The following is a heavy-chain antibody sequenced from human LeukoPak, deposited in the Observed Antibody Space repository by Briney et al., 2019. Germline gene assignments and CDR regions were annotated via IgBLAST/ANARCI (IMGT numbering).Heavy chain of an antibody. CDR2: IYYSGST. J-gene: IGHJ4*02. V-gene: IGHV4-59*01. Sequence: PSETLSLTCTVSGGSISSYYWSWIRQPPGKGLEWIGYIYYSGSTNYNPSLKSRVTISVDTSKNQFSLKLSSVTAADTAVYYCARSGYSYGLVDYWGQGTLVTVSS. CDR3: ARSGYSYGLVDY. D-gene: IGHD5-18*01. CDR1: GGSISSYY.